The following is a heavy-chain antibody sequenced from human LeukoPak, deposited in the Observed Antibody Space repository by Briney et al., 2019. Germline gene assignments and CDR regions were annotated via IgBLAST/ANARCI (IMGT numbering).Heavy chain of an antibody. CDR2: IYYTRSN. V-gene: IGHV4-31*03. J-gene: IGHJ4*02. Sequence: KPSETLSLTCTVSGASISSTGYYWSWIRQHPGKALEWIAYIYYTRSNNYNPSLKSRLSISVDTSKNHFSLKMTSVTAADTAIYYCASLVPYTVTTDDYYFDYWGQGTLVTVSS. D-gene: IGHD4-11*01. CDR3: ASLVPYTVTTDDYYFDY. CDR1: GASISSTGYY.